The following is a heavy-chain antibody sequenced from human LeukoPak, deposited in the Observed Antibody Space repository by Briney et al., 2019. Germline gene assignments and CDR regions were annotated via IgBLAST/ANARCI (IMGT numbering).Heavy chain of an antibody. J-gene: IGHJ4*02. V-gene: IGHV1-24*01. CDR1: GYTLTELS. CDR2: FDPEDGET. D-gene: IGHD5-24*01. Sequence: ASVKVSCKVSGYTLTELSMHWVRQAPGKGLEWMGGFDPEDGETIYAQKFQGRVTMTEDTSTDTAYMELSSLRSEDTAVYYCATEKSLRMATKGASGFDYWGQGTLVTVSS. CDR3: ATEKSLRMATKGASGFDY.